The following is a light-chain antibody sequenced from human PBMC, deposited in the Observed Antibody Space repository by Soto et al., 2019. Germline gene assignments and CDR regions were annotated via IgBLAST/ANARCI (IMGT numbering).Light chain of an antibody. CDR2: EVS. V-gene: IGLV2-14*01. CDR1: TSDVGGYDF. Sequence: QSALTQPASVSGSPGQSITISCTGNTSDVGGYDFVSWYQQHPGKAPKLIIYEVSNRPSGVSNRFSASKSGNTASLTISGLQAEDEDDYFCTSYSSSNNFDVVFGGGTKLTVL. CDR3: TSYSSSNNFDVV. J-gene: IGLJ2*01.